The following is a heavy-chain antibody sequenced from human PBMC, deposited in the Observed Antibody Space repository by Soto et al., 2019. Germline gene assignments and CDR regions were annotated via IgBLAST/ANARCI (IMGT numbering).Heavy chain of an antibody. Sequence: ASVKVSCKTSGYTFTSYDIHWVRQATGQGLEWMGWMNPNNGYTDYAQKFQGRVTMTRDTSLSTAYMELSSLTSDDTAVYYCARGRGWRDYWGQGTLVTVSS. CDR2: MNPNNGYT. J-gene: IGHJ4*02. V-gene: IGHV1-8*01. D-gene: IGHD6-19*01. CDR3: ARGRGWRDY. CDR1: GYTFTSYD.